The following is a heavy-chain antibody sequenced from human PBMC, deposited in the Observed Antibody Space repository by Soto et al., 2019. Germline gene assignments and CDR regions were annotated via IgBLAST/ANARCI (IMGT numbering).Heavy chain of an antibody. CDR1: GGSFSGYY. Sequence: QVQLQQWGAGLLKPSETLSLTCAVYGGSFSGYYWSWIRQPPGKGLECIGEINHSGSTNYNPSLKSRVTISVDTSKNQFSLKLSSVTAAATAVYYCRIFGVAPVFDYWGQGTLVTVSS. CDR3: RIFGVAPVFDY. J-gene: IGHJ4*02. CDR2: INHSGST. V-gene: IGHV4-34*01. D-gene: IGHD3-3*01.